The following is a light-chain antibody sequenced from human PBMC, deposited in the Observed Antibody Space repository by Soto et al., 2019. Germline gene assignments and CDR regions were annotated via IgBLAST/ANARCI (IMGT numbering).Light chain of an antibody. CDR3: SSYPSSSTVV. V-gene: IGLV2-14*01. CDR1: GSDVGGYNY. CDR2: DVS. Sequence: SALTQPASVSGSPGQSIAISSTGAGSDVGGYNYVSWYQQHPGKAPKLMIYDVSNRPSGVSNRLSGSKSGNTASLTISGLQAEHEADYYCSSYPSSSTVVFGGGTKLTVL. J-gene: IGLJ2*01.